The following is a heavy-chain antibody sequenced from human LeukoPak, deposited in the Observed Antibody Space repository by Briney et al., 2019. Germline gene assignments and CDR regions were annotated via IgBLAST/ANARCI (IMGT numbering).Heavy chain of an antibody. D-gene: IGHD4-23*01. Sequence: ASVKVSCKASGYTFTSYYMHWVRQAPGQGLEWMGIINPSGGSTSYAQKFQGRVTMTRDMSTSTVYMELRSLRSDDTAVYYCARVTGVTPFDYWGQGTLVTVSS. CDR2: INPSGGST. V-gene: IGHV1-46*01. CDR1: GYTFTSYY. J-gene: IGHJ4*02. CDR3: ARVTGVTPFDY.